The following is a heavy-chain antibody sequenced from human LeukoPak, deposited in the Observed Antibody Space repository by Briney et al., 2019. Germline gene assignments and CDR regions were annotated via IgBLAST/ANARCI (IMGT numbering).Heavy chain of an antibody. CDR1: GFTFSSYG. V-gene: IGHV3-30*18. Sequence: PGRSLRLSCAASGFTFSSYGMHWVRQAPGKGLEWVAVISYDGSNKYYADSVKGRFTISRDNSKNSLYLQMNSLRTEDTALYYCAKDFRPRNWDPYYFDYWGQGTLVTVSS. D-gene: IGHD1-1*01. CDR3: AKDFRPRNWDPYYFDY. J-gene: IGHJ4*02. CDR2: ISYDGSNK.